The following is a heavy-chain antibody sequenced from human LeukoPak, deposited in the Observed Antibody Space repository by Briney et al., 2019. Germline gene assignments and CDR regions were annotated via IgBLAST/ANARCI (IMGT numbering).Heavy chain of an antibody. J-gene: IGHJ4*02. D-gene: IGHD6-19*01. CDR1: GGSFSGYY. CDR2: INHSRST. CDR3: ARVGRSGHDY. V-gene: IGHV4-34*01. Sequence: SETLSLTCAVYGGSFSGYYWSWIRQPPGKGLEWIGEINHSRSTNYNPSLKSRVTISVDTSKNQFSLKLSSVPAADTAVYYRARVGRSGHDYWGQGTLVTVSS.